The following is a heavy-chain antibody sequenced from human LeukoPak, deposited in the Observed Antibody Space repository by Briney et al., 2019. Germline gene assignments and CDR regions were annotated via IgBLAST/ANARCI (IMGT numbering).Heavy chain of an antibody. V-gene: IGHV1-2*02. CDR2: INPSSGGA. Sequence: ASVTVSCKASGYTFTDYYFHWMRQAPGQGPEWMGWINPSSGGATYAQKFQGSVTLTRDTSINTVYMELSSLRSDDTAVYYCARGKYYYGSGSSWYFDLWGRGTLVTVSS. CDR3: ARGKYYYGSGSSWYFDL. CDR1: GYTFTDYY. D-gene: IGHD3-10*01. J-gene: IGHJ2*01.